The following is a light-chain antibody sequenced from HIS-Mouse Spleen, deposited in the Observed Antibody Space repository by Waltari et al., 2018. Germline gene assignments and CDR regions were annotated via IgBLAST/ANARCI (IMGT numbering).Light chain of an antibody. CDR1: SSDAGGHNY. Sequence: QSALTQPRPVSGSPGQSVTISCTGTSSDAGGHNYVSWYHQHPGKAPKLMIYDVSKRPSGVPDRFSGSKSGNTASLTISGLQAEDEADYYCCSYAGSYTLVFGGGTKLTVL. CDR2: DVS. V-gene: IGLV2-11*01. CDR3: CSYAGSYTLV. J-gene: IGLJ3*02.